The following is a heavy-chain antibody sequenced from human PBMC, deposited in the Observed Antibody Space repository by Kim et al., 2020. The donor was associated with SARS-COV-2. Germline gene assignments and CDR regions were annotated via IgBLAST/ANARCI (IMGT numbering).Heavy chain of an antibody. Sequence: GGSLRLSCAASGFTFSSYAMSWVRQAPGKGLEWVSAISGSGGSTYYADSVKGRFTISRDNAKNTLYLQMNSLRAEDTAVYYCAKVYGDYPYYYSGMNGWGQGTTVTVSS. D-gene: IGHD4-17*01. J-gene: IGHJ6*02. CDR3: AKVYGDYPYYYSGMNG. CDR1: GFTFSSYA. CDR2: ISGSGGST. V-gene: IGHV3-23*01.